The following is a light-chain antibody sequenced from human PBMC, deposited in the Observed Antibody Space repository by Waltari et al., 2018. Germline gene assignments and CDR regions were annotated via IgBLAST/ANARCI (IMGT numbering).Light chain of an antibody. CDR2: DAS. CDR3: QQYDNLPPYT. J-gene: IGKJ2*01. Sequence: DIQMTQSPSYLSASVGDSVTITCQASQDISNYLNWYQQKPGKAPKLLIYDASNLETGVPSRFSGSGSGTDFTFTISSLQPEDIATYYCQQYDNLPPYTFGQGTKLEIK. V-gene: IGKV1-33*01. CDR1: QDISNY.